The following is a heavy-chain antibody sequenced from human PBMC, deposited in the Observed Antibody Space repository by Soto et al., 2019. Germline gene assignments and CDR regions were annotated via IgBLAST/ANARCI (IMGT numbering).Heavy chain of an antibody. CDR1: GFSLNTGGVG. D-gene: IGHD3-16*01. J-gene: IGHJ4*02. Sequence: QITLKESGPTLVKPTQTLTLSCAFSGFSLNTGGVGVGWIRQPPGKALELLAVIYWDDDKSWSPTLRDRLTIARDTSENQVVLTMTNVDPVDSATYHCARRRAGFGGACTTPYFDYWGQGTLVTVSS. V-gene: IGHV2-5*02. CDR2: IYWDDDK. CDR3: ARRRAGFGGACTTPYFDY.